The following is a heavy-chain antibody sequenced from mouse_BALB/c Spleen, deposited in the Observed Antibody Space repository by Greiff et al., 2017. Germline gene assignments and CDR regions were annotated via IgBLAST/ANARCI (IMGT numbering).Heavy chain of an antibody. CDR3: AITTVG. CDR2: IDPANGNT. Sequence: VQLQQSGAELVKPGASVKLSCTASGFNIKDTYMHWVKQRPEQGLEWIGRIDPANGNTKYDPKFQGKATITEDTSSNTAYLQLSSLTSEDTAVYYCAITTVGWGQGTLVTVSA. D-gene: IGHD1-1*01. V-gene: IGHV14-3*02. CDR1: GFNIKDTY. J-gene: IGHJ3*01.